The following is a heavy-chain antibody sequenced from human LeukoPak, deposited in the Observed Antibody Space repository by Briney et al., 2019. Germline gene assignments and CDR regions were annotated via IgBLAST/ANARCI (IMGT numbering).Heavy chain of an antibody. V-gene: IGHV3-7*01. CDR1: GSTFTTYW. CDR3: ARGVFTFDY. CDR2: INQDGSEN. Sequence: GGSLRLSCAVSGSTFTTYWMTWVRQAPGKGLVWVASINQDGSENYYADSLKGRFTISRDNAKNSLYLQVSSLRAEDTAVYYCARGVFTFDYWGQGTLVTVSS. J-gene: IGHJ4*02.